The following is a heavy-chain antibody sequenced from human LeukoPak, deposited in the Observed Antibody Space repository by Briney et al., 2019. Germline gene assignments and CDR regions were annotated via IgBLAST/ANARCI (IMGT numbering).Heavy chain of an antibody. CDR2: IYTSGST. J-gene: IGHJ5*02. D-gene: IGHD5-12*01. Sequence: SETLSLTCAVSGYSISSGSYYWSWIRQPAGKGLEWIGRIYTSGSTNYNPSLKSRVTISVDTSKNQFSLKLSSVTAADTAVYYCARDLGGYNPWGQGTLVTVSS. CDR3: ARDLGGYNP. V-gene: IGHV4-61*02. CDR1: GYSISSGSYY.